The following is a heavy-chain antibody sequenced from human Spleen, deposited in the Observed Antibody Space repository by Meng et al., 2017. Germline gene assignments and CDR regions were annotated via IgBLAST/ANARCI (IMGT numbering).Heavy chain of an antibody. D-gene: IGHD5-24*01. V-gene: IGHV3-23*01. CDR1: GFTFSSYA. J-gene: IGHJ6*02. CDR3: ARWSEMATSDYYGMDV. Sequence: GESLKISCAASGFTFSSYAMSWVRQAPGKGLEWVSAISGSGGSTYYADSVKGRFTISRDNAKNSLYLQMNSLRAEDTAVYYCARWSEMATSDYYGMDVWGQGTTVTVSS. CDR2: ISGSGGST.